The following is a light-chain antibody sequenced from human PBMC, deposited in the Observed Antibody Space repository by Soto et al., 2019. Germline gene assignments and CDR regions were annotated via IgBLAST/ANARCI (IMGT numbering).Light chain of an antibody. CDR2: EAS. CDR3: SSYTSSSTLYV. Sequence: QSALSQPASVSGSPGQSITISCTGTSTDVGGYKYVSWYQQYPGKAPKLMIYEASNRPSGVSNRFSGSKSGNTASLTISGLQAEDEADYYCSSYTSSSTLYVFGIGTKLTVL. J-gene: IGLJ1*01. CDR1: STDVGGYKY. V-gene: IGLV2-14*01.